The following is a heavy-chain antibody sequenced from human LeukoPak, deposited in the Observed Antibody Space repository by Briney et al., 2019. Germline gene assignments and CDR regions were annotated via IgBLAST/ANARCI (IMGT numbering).Heavy chain of an antibody. V-gene: IGHV4-38-2*01. CDR2: IYHSGST. J-gene: IGHJ4*02. CDR3: ARGYSSPYYFDY. D-gene: IGHD6-13*01. CDR1: GYSISSGYY. Sequence: SETLSLTCAVSGYSISSGYYWGWIRQPPGKGLEWIGSIYHSGSTYYNPSLKSRVTISVDTSKNQFSLKLSSATAADTAVYYCARGYSSPYYFDYWGQGTLVTVSS.